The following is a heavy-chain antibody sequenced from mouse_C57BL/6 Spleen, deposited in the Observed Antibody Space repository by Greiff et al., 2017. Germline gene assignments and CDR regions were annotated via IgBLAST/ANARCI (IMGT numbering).Heavy chain of an antibody. V-gene: IGHV5-9-1*02. CDR2: ISSGGDYI. CDR3: TRDETNYYGSSWFAY. J-gene: IGHJ3*01. Sequence: EVKVVESGEGLVKPGGSLKLSCAASGFTFSSYAMSWVCQTPEKRLEWVAYISSGGDYIYYADTVKGRFTISRDNARNTLYLQMSSLKSEDTAMYYCTRDETNYYGSSWFAYWGQGTLVTVSA. D-gene: IGHD1-1*01. CDR1: GFTFSSYA.